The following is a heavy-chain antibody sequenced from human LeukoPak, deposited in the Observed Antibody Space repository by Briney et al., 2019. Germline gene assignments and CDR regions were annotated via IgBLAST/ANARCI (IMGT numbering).Heavy chain of an antibody. CDR3: AKDLYSSSWYSYYYGMDV. V-gene: IGHV3-23*01. CDR1: GFTFSSYA. Sequence: GGSLRLSCAASGFTFSSYAMSWVRQAPGKGLEWVSAISGSGGSTYYADSVKGRFTISRDNSKNTLYLQMNSLRAEDTAVYYCAKDLYSSSWYSYYYGMDVWGQGTLVTVSS. J-gene: IGHJ6*02. D-gene: IGHD6-13*01. CDR2: ISGSGGST.